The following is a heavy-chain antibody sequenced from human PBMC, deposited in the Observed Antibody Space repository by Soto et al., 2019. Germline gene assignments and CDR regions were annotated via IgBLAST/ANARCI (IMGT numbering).Heavy chain of an antibody. CDR2: IKSKTDGGTT. V-gene: IGHV3-15*01. J-gene: IGHJ6*02. D-gene: IGHD2-21*01. CDR1: GFTFSNAW. CDR3: ARVNVVWYYYGMDV. Sequence: EVQLVESGGGLVKPGGSLRLSCAASGFTFSNAWMSWVRQAPGKGLEWVGRIKSKTDGGTTDYAAPVKGRFTISRDDSKNTLYLQMNSLRAEDTAVYYCARVNVVWYYYGMDVWGQGTTVTVSS.